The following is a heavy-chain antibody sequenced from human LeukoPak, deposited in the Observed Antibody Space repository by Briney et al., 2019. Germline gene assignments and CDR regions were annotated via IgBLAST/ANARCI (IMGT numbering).Heavy chain of an antibody. Sequence: ASGVXFSSXXXXXVXXXXXXXXEXXSAISGSGGSTYYADSVKGRFTISRDNSKNTLYLQMNSLRAEDTAVYYCAKDREQQLVSPYFGYWGQGTLVTVSS. CDR1: GVXFSSXX. D-gene: IGHD6-13*01. CDR3: AKDREQQLVSPYFGY. V-gene: IGHV3-23*01. J-gene: IGHJ4*02. CDR2: ISGSGGST.